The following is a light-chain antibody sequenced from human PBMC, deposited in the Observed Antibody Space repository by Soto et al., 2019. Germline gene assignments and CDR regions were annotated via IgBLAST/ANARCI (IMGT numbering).Light chain of an antibody. CDR3: MQALQTPIT. CDR1: QSLLHSGGKTY. V-gene: IGKV2-29*03. Sequence: ILMTQTPLSLSIIPGQTASISCKSSQSLLHSGGKTYFYWYVQKAGQAPQPLIYEVSNRFSGVPERFSGSGSRTDFTLKISRVEADDVGIYYCMQALQTPITFGPGTKVDIK. CDR2: EVS. J-gene: IGKJ3*01.